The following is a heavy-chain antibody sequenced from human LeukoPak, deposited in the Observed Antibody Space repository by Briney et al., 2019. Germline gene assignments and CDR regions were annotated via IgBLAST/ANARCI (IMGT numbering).Heavy chain of an antibody. CDR1: GGFFSGYY. V-gene: IGHV4-34*01. CDR3: AREPAAIILGLNWFDP. CDR2: INHSGST. Sequence: SETLSLTCAVYGGFFSGYYWSWIRQPPGKGLEWIGEINHSGSTNYNPSLKSRVTISVDTSKNQFSLKLSSVTAADTAVYYCAREPAAIILGLNWFDPWGQGTLVTVSS. J-gene: IGHJ5*02. D-gene: IGHD2-2*01.